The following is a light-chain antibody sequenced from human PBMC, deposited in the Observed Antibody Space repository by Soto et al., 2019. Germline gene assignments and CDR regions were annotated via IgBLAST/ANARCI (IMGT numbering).Light chain of an antibody. Sequence: EILMTQSPATLSVSPGERATLSCRASQSVTSYLAWYQQKPGQAPRLLIFGASTRATGIPARFSGSGTGTEFTLTISSLQSEDFAVYYCQQYNNWPPLTFGGGTKAEIK. V-gene: IGKV3-15*01. CDR3: QQYNNWPPLT. CDR2: GAS. J-gene: IGKJ4*01. CDR1: QSVTSY.